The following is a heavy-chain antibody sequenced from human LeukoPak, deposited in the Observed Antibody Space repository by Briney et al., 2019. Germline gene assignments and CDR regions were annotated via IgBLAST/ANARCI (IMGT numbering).Heavy chain of an antibody. CDR2: IYYSGST. D-gene: IGHD5-24*01. CDR3: ASSLGGYNPRDYYYYMDV. Sequence: SETLSLTCTVSGGSISSSSYYWGWIRQPPGKGLEWIGSIYYSGSTYYNPSLKSRVTISVDTSKNQFSLKLSSVAAADTAVYYCASSLGGYNPRDYYYYMDVWGKGTTVTVSS. CDR1: GGSISSSSYY. V-gene: IGHV4-39*01. J-gene: IGHJ6*03.